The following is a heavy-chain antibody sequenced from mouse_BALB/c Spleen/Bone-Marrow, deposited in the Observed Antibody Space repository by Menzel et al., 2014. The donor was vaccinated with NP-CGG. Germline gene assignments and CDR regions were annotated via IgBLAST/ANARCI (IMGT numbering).Heavy chain of an antibody. D-gene: IGHD2-14*01. CDR2: INDGGSYT. CDR1: GFTFSDYY. Sequence: EVKLMESGGGLVKPGGSLKLSCAASGFTFSDYYMYWVRQTPEKRLEWVATINDGGSYTYYPDSVKGRFTISRDNAKNNLYLQMSSLKSEDTAMYYCARDALYRYDGGYAMDYWGQGTSVTVSS. CDR3: ARDALYRYDGGYAMDY. J-gene: IGHJ4*01. V-gene: IGHV5-4*02.